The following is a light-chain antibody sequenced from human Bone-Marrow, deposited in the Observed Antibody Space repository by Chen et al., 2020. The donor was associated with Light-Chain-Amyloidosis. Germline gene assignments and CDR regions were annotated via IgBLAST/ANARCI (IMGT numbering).Light chain of an antibody. V-gene: IGKV3-20*01. J-gene: IGKJ1*01. Sequence: ILLTQSPGTLSLSPGERATLSCRASQSVTSSYLAWYQQKPGQAPRLLIYGASSRATGIPDRFSGSGSGTDFTLSISRLEPEDFAVYYCQHYGSSTWTFGQGTKVEIK. CDR2: GAS. CDR3: QHYGSSTWT. CDR1: QSVTSSY.